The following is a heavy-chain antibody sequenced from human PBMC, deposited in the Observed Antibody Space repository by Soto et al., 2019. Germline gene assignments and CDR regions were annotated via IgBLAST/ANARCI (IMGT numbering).Heavy chain of an antibody. CDR1: GGTFSSLG. V-gene: IGHV1-69*06. CDR2: ITPMNGPA. CDR3: ARDPPYRSSWYGCWIDP. D-gene: IGHD6-13*01. J-gene: IGHJ5*02. Sequence: VQLVQSGAEVKKPGSSVKVSCKASGGTFSSLGFSWVRQAPGEGLEWMGGITPMNGPANYAQKFQGRVTITADRSTSTVFMDLSSLRPEDTAVYYCARDPPYRSSWYGCWIDPWGQGTLVTVSS.